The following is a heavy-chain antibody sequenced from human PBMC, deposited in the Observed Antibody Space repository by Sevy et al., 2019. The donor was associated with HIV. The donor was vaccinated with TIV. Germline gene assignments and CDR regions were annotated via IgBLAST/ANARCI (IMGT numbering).Heavy chain of an antibody. CDR2: INPNSGGT. J-gene: IGHJ4*02. V-gene: IGHV1-2*02. D-gene: IGHD3-22*01. CDR1: GYTFTGYY. Sequence: ASVKVSCKASGYTFTGYYMHWVRQAPGQGLESIGWINPNSGGTNYAQKFQGRVTMTRDTSISTAYMELSRLRSDDTAVYYCARPQYYYDSSGYLRFWGQGTLVTVSS. CDR3: ARPQYYYDSSGYLRF.